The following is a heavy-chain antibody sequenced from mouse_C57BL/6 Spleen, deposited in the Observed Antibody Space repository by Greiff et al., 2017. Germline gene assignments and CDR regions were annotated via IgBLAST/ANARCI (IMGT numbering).Heavy chain of an antibody. CDR3: ARRAIIGYAMDY. J-gene: IGHJ4*01. CDR1: GYAFTNYL. Sequence: VQLQQSGAELVRPGTSVKVSCKASGYAFTNYLIEWVKQRPGQGLEWIGVINPGSGGTNYNEKFKGKATLTADKSSSTAYMQLSSLTSEDSAVYCCARRAIIGYAMDYWGQGTSVTVSS. D-gene: IGHD1-1*01. CDR2: INPGSGGT. V-gene: IGHV1-54*01.